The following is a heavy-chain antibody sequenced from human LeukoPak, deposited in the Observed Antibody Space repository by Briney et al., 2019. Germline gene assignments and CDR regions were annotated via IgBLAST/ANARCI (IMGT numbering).Heavy chain of an antibody. J-gene: IGHJ4*02. CDR2: MNPNSVDT. Sequence: ASVKVSCKASGYTFTSYDINWVRQTTGQGLEWMAWMNPNSVDTGYAQKFQGRVTLARITSISTAYMEVSSLGPEDTAIYYCARGQIDRGFDYWGQGTLVTVPS. V-gene: IGHV1-8*01. CDR1: GYTFTSYD. CDR3: ARGQIDRGFDY.